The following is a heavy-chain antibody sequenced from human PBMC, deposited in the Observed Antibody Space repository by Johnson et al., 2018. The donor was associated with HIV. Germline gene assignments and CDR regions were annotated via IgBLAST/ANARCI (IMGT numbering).Heavy chain of an antibody. CDR2: ISYDGSNK. CDR1: GFTFSSYG. CDR3: TTDRIPVFPYDFGERGAFDI. D-gene: IGHD3-3*01. J-gene: IGHJ3*02. V-gene: IGHV3-30*19. Sequence: VLLVESGGGVVQPGRSLRLSCAASGFTFSSYGMHWVRQAPGKGLEWVAVISYDGSNKYYADSVKGRFTISRDNSKNTLYLQMNSLKTEDTAVYYCTTDRIPVFPYDFGERGAFDIWCQGTMVTVSS.